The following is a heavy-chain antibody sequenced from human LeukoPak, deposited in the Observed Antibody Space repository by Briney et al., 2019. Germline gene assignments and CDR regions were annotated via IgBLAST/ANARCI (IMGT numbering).Heavy chain of an antibody. V-gene: IGHV4-34*01. D-gene: IGHD6-19*01. CDR1: GGSFSGYY. J-gene: IGHJ5*02. CDR3: ARRGSSDWFHFDP. CDR2: INHSGST. Sequence: PSETLSLTCAVYGGSFSGYYWNWIRQPPGKGLEWIGEINHSGSTNYNPSLKSRVTISVDTSKNQFSLQLSSVTVADTAVYYCARRGSSDWFHFDPWGQGTLVTVSS.